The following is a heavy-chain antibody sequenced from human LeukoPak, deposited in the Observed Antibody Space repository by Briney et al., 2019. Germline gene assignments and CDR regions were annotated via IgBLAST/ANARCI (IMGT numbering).Heavy chain of an antibody. CDR1: GGSFSGYY. CDR2: IYYSGST. D-gene: IGHD6-6*01. J-gene: IGHJ6*03. Sequence: SETLSLTCAVYGGSFSGYYWSWIRQPPGKGLEWIGYIYYSGSTNYNPSLKSRVTISVDTSKNQFSLKLSSVTAADTAVYYCARLSYSSSSYYYYYYMDVWGKGTTVTVSS. V-gene: IGHV4-59*01. CDR3: ARLSYSSSSYYYYYYMDV.